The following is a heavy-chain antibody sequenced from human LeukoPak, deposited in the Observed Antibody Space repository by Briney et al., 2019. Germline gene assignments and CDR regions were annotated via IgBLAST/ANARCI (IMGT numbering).Heavy chain of an antibody. CDR3: ARGLGASQQLVRVFDY. CDR1: GFTFSSYS. Sequence: PGGSLRLSCAASGFTFSSYSMNWVRQAPGKGLEWVSYISSSSSTIYYADSVKGRFTISRDNAKNSLYLQMNSLRAEDTAVYYCARGLGASQQLVRVFDYWGQGTLVTVSS. V-gene: IGHV3-48*01. CDR2: ISSSSSTI. D-gene: IGHD6-13*01. J-gene: IGHJ4*02.